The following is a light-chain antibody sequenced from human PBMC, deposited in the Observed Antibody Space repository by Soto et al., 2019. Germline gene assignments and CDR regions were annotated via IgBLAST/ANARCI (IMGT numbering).Light chain of an antibody. V-gene: IGKV3-15*01. CDR1: QTVSTN. CDR3: QQYGSSGRT. Sequence: EIVMTQSPDALSVSPGERATLSCRASQTVSTNLAWYQQRPGQAPRLLIFGASTRATGIPARFSGSGSGMDFTLTISRLEPEDFAVYYCQQYGSSGRTFGQGTKVDIK. J-gene: IGKJ1*01. CDR2: GAS.